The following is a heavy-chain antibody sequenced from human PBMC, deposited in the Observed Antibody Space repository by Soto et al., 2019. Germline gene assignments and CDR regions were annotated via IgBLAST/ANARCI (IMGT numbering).Heavy chain of an antibody. CDR1: GGSFSGYY. CDR2: INHSGST. Sequence: QVQLQQWGAGLLKPSETLSLTCAVYGGSFSGYYWSWIRQPPGKGLEWIGEINHSGSTNYNPSLNTRVTISVDTSKNQFSLKLSSVTAADTAVYYCASDVGDYWGQGTLVTVSS. J-gene: IGHJ4*02. CDR3: ASDVGDY. V-gene: IGHV4-34*01.